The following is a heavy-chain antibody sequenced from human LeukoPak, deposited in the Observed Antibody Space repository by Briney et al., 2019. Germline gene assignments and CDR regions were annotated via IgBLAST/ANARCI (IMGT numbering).Heavy chain of an antibody. CDR2: IYYSGST. Sequence: SETLSLTCTVSGGSISSYYWSWIRQPPGKGLEWIGYIYYSGSTNYNPSLKSRVTISVDTSKNQFSLKLSSVTAADTAVYYCAGSFTPPCRGWFDPWGQGTLVTVSS. D-gene: IGHD3-10*01. V-gene: IGHV4-59*08. CDR1: GGSISSYY. CDR3: AGSFTPPCRGWFDP. J-gene: IGHJ5*02.